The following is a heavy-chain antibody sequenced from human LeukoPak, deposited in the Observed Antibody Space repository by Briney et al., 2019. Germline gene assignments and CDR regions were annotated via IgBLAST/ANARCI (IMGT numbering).Heavy chain of an antibody. Sequence: GGSLRLSCAASGFTVSSKYMSWVRQAPGKGLEWVSVIYSGGDTYYADSVKGRFTISRDNSKNMIYLEMSSLRAEDTAVYYCAKERNLEIAVAGTIFDYWGQGTLVTVSS. CDR3: AKERNLEIAVAGTIFDY. D-gene: IGHD6-19*01. J-gene: IGHJ4*02. CDR1: GFTVSSKY. V-gene: IGHV3-66*01. CDR2: IYSGGDT.